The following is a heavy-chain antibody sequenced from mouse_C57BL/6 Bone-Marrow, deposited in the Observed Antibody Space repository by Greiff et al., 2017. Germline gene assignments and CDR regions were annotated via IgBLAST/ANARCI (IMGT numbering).Heavy chain of an antibody. CDR2: INPSSGYT. CDR3: AATMVTTSY. V-gene: IGHV1-7*01. CDR1: GYTFTSYW. D-gene: IGHD2-2*01. J-gene: IGHJ2*01. Sequence: VQLKESGAELAKPGASVKLSCKASGYTFTSYWMHWVKQRPGQGLEWIGYINPSSGYTKYNQKFQDKATLTADKSSSTAYMQLSSLTYEDSAVYYCAATMVTTSYWGQGTTLTVSS.